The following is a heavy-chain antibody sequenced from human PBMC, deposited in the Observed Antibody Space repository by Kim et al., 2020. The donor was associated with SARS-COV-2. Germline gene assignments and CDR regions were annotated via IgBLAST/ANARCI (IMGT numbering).Heavy chain of an antibody. Sequence: PRSRVTISVDTSKNQFSLKLSSVTAADTAVYYCARAYGGYCSSTSCYDYWGQGTLVTVSS. J-gene: IGHJ4*02. CDR3: ARAYGGYCSSTSCYDY. V-gene: IGHV4-30-2*04. D-gene: IGHD2-2*01.